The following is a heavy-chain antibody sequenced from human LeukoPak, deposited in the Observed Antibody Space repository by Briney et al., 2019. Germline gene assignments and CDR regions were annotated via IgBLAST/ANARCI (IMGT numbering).Heavy chain of an antibody. D-gene: IGHD2-2*01. CDR2: MYTSGSA. Sequence: SETLSLTCTVPGDSTSGYYWSWIRQPAGKGLEWIGRMYTSGSANYNPSLKSRVTMSLDTSKKLYSLQMSSVTAADTAIYYCATERSRGLALWGQGALVIVSS. V-gene: IGHV4-4*07. J-gene: IGHJ5*02. CDR3: ATERSRGLAL. CDR1: GDSTSGYY.